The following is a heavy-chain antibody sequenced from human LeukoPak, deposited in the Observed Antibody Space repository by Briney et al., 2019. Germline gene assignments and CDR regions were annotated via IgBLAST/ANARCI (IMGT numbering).Heavy chain of an antibody. D-gene: IGHD5-24*01. Sequence: GGSLRLSCAASGFTFSTFAMIWVRQAPGKGLEWVANIKQDGSEKYYVDSVKGRFIISRDNAKNSLYLQMNSLRAEDTAVYYCARDARNIQYYFDYWGQGTLVTVSS. J-gene: IGHJ4*02. V-gene: IGHV3-7*01. CDR3: ARDARNIQYYFDY. CDR1: GFTFSTFA. CDR2: IKQDGSEK.